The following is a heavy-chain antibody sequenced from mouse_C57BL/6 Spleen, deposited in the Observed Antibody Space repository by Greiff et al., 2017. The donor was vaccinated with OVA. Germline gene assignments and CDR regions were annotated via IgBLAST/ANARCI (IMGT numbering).Heavy chain of an antibody. CDR3: TTGGS. J-gene: IGHJ3*01. V-gene: IGHV14-4*01. CDR1: GFNIKDDY. Sequence: VQLQQPGAELVRPGASVKLSCKASGFNIKDDYMHWVKQRPEQGLEWIGWIDPENGDTEYATKFQGKATITADTSSNTAYLQRSSLTSEDTAVYYCTTGGSWGQGTLVTVSA. CDR2: IDPENGDT.